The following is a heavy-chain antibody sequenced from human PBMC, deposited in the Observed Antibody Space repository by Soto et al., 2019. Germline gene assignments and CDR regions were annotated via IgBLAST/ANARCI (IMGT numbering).Heavy chain of an antibody. CDR2: TRNKANTYTT. J-gene: IGHJ6*03. Sequence: EVQLVESGGGLVQPGGSLRLSCAASGFTFSDHYMDWVRQAPGKGLEWVGRTRNKANTYTTEYAASVKGRFTIYRDESKNSLYLQMNTLTTEDTAVYYCVRTFAYHYYMDVWGKGTTVTVSS. CDR3: VRTFAYHYYMDV. CDR1: GFTFSDHY. V-gene: IGHV3-72*01.